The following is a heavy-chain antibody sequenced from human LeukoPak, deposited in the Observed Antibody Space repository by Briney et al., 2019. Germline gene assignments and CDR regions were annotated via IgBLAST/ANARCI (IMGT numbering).Heavy chain of an antibody. Sequence: GGSLRLSCTASGFTFSGYSMNWIRQAPGKGLEWVSSFGTRSTSIYHAGSVKGRFAISRDNAKNSLYLQMNSLRAEDTALYYCAREVSEGFDFWGQGTLVTVSS. V-gene: IGHV3-21*01. CDR3: AREVSEGFDF. D-gene: IGHD3-22*01. CDR2: FGTRSTSI. J-gene: IGHJ4*02. CDR1: GFTFSGYS.